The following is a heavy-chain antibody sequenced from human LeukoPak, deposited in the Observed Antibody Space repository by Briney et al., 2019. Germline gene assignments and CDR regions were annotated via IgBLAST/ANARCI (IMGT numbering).Heavy chain of an antibody. V-gene: IGHV3-21*01. Sequence: PGGSLRLSCAASGFTFSSYSMNWVRQAPGKGLEWVSSISSSSSYIYYADSVKGRFTISRDNAKNSLYLRMNSLRAEDTAVYYCARDLDGAPFDYWGQGTLVTVSS. CDR2: ISSSSSYI. CDR1: GFTFSSYS. D-gene: IGHD4-17*01. CDR3: ARDLDGAPFDY. J-gene: IGHJ4*02.